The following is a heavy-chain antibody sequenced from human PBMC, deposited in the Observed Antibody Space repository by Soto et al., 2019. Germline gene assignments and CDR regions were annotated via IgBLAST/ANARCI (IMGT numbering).Heavy chain of an antibody. CDR1: GYTSTRYT. Sequence: ASVKISCKASGYTSTRYTMNWVRQAPGQRLEWMGWINPDNGNTKSSQKFQDRVITTRDTSASTAYMDLSSLRSEDTAVYYCARGIATGQLDPWGQGTLVTVSS. J-gene: IGHJ5*02. CDR3: ARGIATGQLDP. V-gene: IGHV1-3*01. D-gene: IGHD2-15*01. CDR2: INPDNGNT.